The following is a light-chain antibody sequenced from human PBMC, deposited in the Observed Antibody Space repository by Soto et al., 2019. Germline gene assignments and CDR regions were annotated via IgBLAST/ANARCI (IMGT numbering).Light chain of an antibody. CDR2: TFS. CDR1: QSLLDSDDGNTY. Sequence: DVVMTQTPLSLPVTPGEPASISCRSSQSLLDSDDGNTYLDWYLQKPGQSPQLLMYTFSYRASGVPDRFSGSGSGIDFTLKISRVEAEDVGIYYCMQRETFGQGTKVEIK. V-gene: IGKV2-40*01. CDR3: MQRET. J-gene: IGKJ1*01.